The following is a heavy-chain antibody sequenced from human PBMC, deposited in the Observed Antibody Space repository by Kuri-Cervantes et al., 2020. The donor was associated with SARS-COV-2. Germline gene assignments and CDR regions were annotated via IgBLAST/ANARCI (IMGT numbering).Heavy chain of an antibody. CDR2: MNPNSGNT. CDR1: GYTFTSYD. CDR3: ARALYSSYVYFDL. V-gene: IGHV1-8*03. Sequence: ASVKVSCKASGYTFTSYDINWVRQATGQGFEWMGWMNPNSGNTGYAQKFQGRVTITRNTSISTAYMELSSLRSEDTAVYYCARALYSSYVYFDLWGRGTLVTVSS. D-gene: IGHD4-11*01. J-gene: IGHJ2*01.